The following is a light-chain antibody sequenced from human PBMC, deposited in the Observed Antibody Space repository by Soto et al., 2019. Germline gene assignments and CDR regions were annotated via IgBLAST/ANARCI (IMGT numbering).Light chain of an antibody. CDR2: AAS. CDR3: PQSYSTPPT. CDR1: QSISSY. J-gene: IGKJ1*01. V-gene: IGKV1-39*01. Sequence: DIQMTQSPSSLSASVGDRVTLTCRASQSISSYLNWYQQKPGKAPKLLIYAASSFQSGVPSRFSGSGSGTDFTLTISSLQPEEFATYYCPQSYSTPPTFGQGTKVEIK.